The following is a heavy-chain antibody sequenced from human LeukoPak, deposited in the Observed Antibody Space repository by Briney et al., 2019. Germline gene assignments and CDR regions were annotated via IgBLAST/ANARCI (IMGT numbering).Heavy chain of an antibody. CDR2: MNPNSGNT. D-gene: IGHD1-7*01. CDR1: GYTFTSYD. Sequence: GASVEVSCKASGYTFTSYDINWVRQATGQGLEWMGWMNPNSGNTGYAQKFQGRVTITRNTSISTAYMELSSLRSEDTAVYYCARARTTLYYMHVWDKGTTVTVSS. CDR3: ARARTTLYYMHV. V-gene: IGHV1-8*03. J-gene: IGHJ6*03.